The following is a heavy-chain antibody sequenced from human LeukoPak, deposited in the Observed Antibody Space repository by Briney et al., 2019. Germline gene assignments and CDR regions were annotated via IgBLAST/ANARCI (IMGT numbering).Heavy chain of an antibody. CDR2: IYYSGST. Sequence: SETLSLTCTVSGGSIGSSSYYWGWIRQPPGQGLEWIGTIYYSGSTYYNPSLKSRVTISVDTSKNQFSLKLSSVTAADTAVYYCARSPNPYDYVWGSYRQRLYFDYWGQGTLVTVSS. CDR1: GGSIGSSSYY. J-gene: IGHJ4*02. CDR3: ARSPNPYDYVWGSYRQRLYFDY. D-gene: IGHD3-16*02. V-gene: IGHV4-39*07.